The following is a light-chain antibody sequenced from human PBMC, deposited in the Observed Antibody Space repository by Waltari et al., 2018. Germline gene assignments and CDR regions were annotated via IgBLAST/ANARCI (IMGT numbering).Light chain of an antibody. CDR1: QSLRYRDGNTY. Sequence: DVVMTQSPLSITVILGQPASISCRSSQSLRYRDGNTYLNWIQQRPGQSPRRLIYKVSNRDAGVPDRFSGSGAGSDFTLKISRVEAEDVGVYYCMQGTRWPGTSGQGTRLEIK. CDR3: MQGTRWPGT. CDR2: KVS. J-gene: IGKJ2*01. V-gene: IGKV2-30*01.